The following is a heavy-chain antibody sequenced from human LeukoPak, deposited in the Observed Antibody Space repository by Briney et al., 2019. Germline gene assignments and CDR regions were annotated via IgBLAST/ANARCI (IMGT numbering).Heavy chain of an antibody. D-gene: IGHD6-13*01. CDR2: IIPIFGTA. V-gene: IGHV1-69*06. CDR1: GGTFISYA. J-gene: IGHJ5*02. Sequence: GASVKVSCKASGGTFISYAISWVRQAPRQGLEWMGGIIPIFGTANYAQKFQGRVTITADKSTSTAYMELSSLRSEDTAVYYCARVLHLWYIHFDPWGQGTLVTVSS. CDR3: ARVLHLWYIHFDP.